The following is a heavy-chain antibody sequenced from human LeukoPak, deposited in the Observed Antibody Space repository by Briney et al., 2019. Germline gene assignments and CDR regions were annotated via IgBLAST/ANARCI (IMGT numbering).Heavy chain of an antibody. J-gene: IGHJ6*02. CDR2: IYYSGST. CDR3: ARESIAARPGWYYYYGMDV. V-gene: IGHV4-30-4*02. D-gene: IGHD6-6*01. Sequence: PSETLSLTCTVSGGSISSGEYYWSWIRQPPGKGLEWIGYIYYSGSTYYNPSLKSRVTISVDTSKNQFSLKLSSVTAADTAVYYCARESIAARPGWYYYYGMDVWGQGTTVTVSS. CDR1: GGSISSGEYY.